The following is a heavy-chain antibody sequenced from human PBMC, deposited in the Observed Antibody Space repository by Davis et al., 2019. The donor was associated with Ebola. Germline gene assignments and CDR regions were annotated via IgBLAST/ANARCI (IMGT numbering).Heavy chain of an antibody. V-gene: IGHV1-46*03. J-gene: IGHJ6*02. CDR3: ARRGYDTSGFLYYYGMDV. CDR1: GYTFTSYY. CDR2: INPSGGST. Sequence: ASVKVSCKASGYTFTSYYMHWVRQAPGQGLEWMGIINPSGGSTSYAQKFQGRVTFTRDTSATTAYMELSSLKSEDTAVYYCARRGYDTSGFLYYYGMDVWGQGTTVTVSS. D-gene: IGHD3-22*01.